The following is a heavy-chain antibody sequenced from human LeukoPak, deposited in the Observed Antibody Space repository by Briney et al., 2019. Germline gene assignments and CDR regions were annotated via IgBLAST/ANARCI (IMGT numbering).Heavy chain of an antibody. J-gene: IGHJ5*02. D-gene: IGHD3-16*01. V-gene: IGHV1-18*01. CDR3: ARTSHESVLYWSDP. CDR1: GYTFTSYG. Sequence: ASVKVSCKASGYTFTSYGISWVRQAPGQGLEWMGWISAYNGNTNYAQKVQGRVTMTTDTSTSTAYMELRSLRSDDTAVYYCARTSHESVLYWSDPWGQGTLVNVSS. CDR2: ISAYNGNT.